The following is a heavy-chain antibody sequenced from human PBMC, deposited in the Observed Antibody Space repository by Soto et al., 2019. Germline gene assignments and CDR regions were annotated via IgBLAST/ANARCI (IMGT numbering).Heavy chain of an antibody. J-gene: IGHJ4*02. CDR2: IKSKTDGGTT. CDR1: GFTFSNAW. D-gene: IGHD3-22*01. V-gene: IGHV3-15*01. Sequence: PGGSLRLSCVASGFTFSNAWMSWVRQAPGKGLEWVGRIKSKTDGGTTDYAAPVKGRFTISRDDSKNTLYLQMNSLKAEDTAVYYCFTDVNYYDSSGYHYYDYWGQGTLVTVSS. CDR3: FTDVNYYDSSGYHYYDY.